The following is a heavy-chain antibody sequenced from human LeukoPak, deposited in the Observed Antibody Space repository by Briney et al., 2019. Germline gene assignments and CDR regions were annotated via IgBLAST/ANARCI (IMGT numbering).Heavy chain of an antibody. V-gene: IGHV1-69*15. D-gene: IGHD3-3*01. CDR3: ARVWFLEWLTMGLSWFDP. CDR2: IIPIFGTA. J-gene: IGHJ5*02. Sequence: SVKVSCKASGDTFSSYAISWVRQAPGQGLEWMGRIIPIFGTANYAQKFQGRVTITADESTSTAYMELSSLRSEDTAVYYCARVWFLEWLTMGLSWFDPWGQGTLVTVSS. CDR1: GDTFSSYA.